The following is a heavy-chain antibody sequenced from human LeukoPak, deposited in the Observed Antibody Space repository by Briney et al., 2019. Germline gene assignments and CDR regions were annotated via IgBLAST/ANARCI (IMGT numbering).Heavy chain of an antibody. CDR3: AKDIMSGWYVLDY. CDR2: ISWNSGSI. Sequence: PGRSLRLSCAASGFTFDDYAMHWVRQAPGKGLEWVSGISWNSGSIGCADSVKGRFTISRDNAKNSLYLQMNSLRAEDTALYYCAKDIMSGWYVLDYWGQGTLVTVSS. J-gene: IGHJ4*02. CDR1: GFTFDDYA. V-gene: IGHV3-9*01. D-gene: IGHD6-19*01.